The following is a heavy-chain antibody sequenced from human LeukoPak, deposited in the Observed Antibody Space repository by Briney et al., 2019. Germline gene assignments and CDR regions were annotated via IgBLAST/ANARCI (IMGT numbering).Heavy chain of an antibody. D-gene: IGHD3-16*01. CDR1: GFTFSSYS. CDR2: ISSSSSTI. Sequence: GGSLRLSCAASGFTFSSYSMNWVRQAPGKGLEWVSYISSSSSTIYYADSVKGRFTISRDNAKNSLYLQMNSLRAEDTAVYYCARVNQRVGIRGAFDIWGQGTMVTVSS. J-gene: IGHJ3*02. CDR3: ARVNQRVGIRGAFDI. V-gene: IGHV3-48*04.